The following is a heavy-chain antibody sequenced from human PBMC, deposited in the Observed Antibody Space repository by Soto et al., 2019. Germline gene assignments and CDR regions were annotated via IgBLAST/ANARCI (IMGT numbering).Heavy chain of an antibody. Sequence: PSETLSLTCAISGDSVSSNSAAWNWIRQSPSRGLEWLGRTYYRSKWYNDYAVSVKSRITINADTSKNQFSLQLNSVTPEDTAVFYFARIPSSGWSNYYYYGMDVWGQGTTVTVSS. CDR1: GDSVSSNSAA. CDR3: ARIPSSGWSNYYYYGMDV. J-gene: IGHJ6*02. CDR2: TYYRSKWYN. V-gene: IGHV6-1*01. D-gene: IGHD6-19*01.